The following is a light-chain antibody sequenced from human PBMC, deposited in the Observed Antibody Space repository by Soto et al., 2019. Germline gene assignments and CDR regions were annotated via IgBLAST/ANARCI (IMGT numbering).Light chain of an antibody. J-gene: IGKJ5*01. CDR3: QQRSNWPIT. Sequence: EIVLTQSPATLSLSPGERATLSCRASQSVSSYLAWYQKKPGQDPRILIYDAFNRATGIPARFSGSGSGTDFNLTISRLETEDFAVYYCQQRSNWPITFGQGTRLEIK. CDR2: DAF. CDR1: QSVSSY. V-gene: IGKV3-11*01.